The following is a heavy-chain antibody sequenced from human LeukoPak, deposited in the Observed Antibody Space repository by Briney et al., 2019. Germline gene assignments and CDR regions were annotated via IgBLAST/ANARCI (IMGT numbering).Heavy chain of an antibody. CDR3: ASSGRFGELSTYYYYMDV. D-gene: IGHD3-10*01. Sequence: GGSLRLSCAASGFTFSSYAMSWVRQAPGKGLEWVSAISGSSGSTYYADSVKGRFTISRDNSKNTLYLQMNSLRAEDTAVYYCASSGRFGELSTYYYYMDVWGKGTTVTISS. V-gene: IGHV3-23*01. CDR1: GFTFSSYA. J-gene: IGHJ6*03. CDR2: ISGSSGST.